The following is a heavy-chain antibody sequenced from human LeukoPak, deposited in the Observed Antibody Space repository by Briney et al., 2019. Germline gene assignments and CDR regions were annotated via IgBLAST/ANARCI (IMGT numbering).Heavy chain of an antibody. CDR1: GFTFSSYA. Sequence: GGSLRLSCAASGFTFSSYAMSWVRQAPGMGLEWVSTISGSGGSTYYADSVKGRFTISRDNSKNTLYLQMNSLRAEDTAVYYCATRRYYYDSSGSDEYFQHWGQGTLVTVSS. D-gene: IGHD3-22*01. J-gene: IGHJ1*01. CDR2: ISGSGGST. V-gene: IGHV3-23*01. CDR3: ATRRYYYDSSGSDEYFQH.